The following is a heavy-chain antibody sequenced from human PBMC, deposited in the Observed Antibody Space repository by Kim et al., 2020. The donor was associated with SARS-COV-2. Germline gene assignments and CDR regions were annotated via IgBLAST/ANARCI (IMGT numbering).Heavy chain of an antibody. CDR3: ARDQPPYSGSYYY. CDR1: GFTFSSYG. Sequence: GGSLRLSCAASGFTFSSYGMHWVRQAPGKGLEWVAVISYDGSNKYYADSVKGRFTISRDNSKNTLYLQMNSLRAEDTAVYYCARDQPPYSGSYYYWGQGTLVTVSS. V-gene: IGHV3-33*05. D-gene: IGHD1-26*01. J-gene: IGHJ4*02. CDR2: ISYDGSNK.